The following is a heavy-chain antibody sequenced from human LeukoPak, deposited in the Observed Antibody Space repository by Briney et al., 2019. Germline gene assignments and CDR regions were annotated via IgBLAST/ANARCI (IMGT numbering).Heavy chain of an antibody. CDR2: INHSGSA. J-gene: IGHJ5*02. CDR3: AGGPRESYHNWCDP. D-gene: IGHD3-16*02. V-gene: IGHV4-34*01. Sequence: SETLSLTSGVYGGSFSGYLWNWIPQPPGQGLESLGEINHSGSANYHPSLKSRVTISVDTSKNQVSLSLSSVTAADTAVYYCAGGPRESYHNWCDPWGQGTLVTVSS. CDR1: GGSFSGYL.